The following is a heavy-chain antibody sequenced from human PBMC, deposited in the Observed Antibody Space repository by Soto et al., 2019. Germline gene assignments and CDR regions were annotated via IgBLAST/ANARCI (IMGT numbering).Heavy chain of an antibody. D-gene: IGHD6-6*01. J-gene: IGHJ4*02. CDR2: VRGDGRDE. Sequence: GGSLRLSCAASGFPFSNYWISWVRQAPGKGLEWVANVRGDGRDEYYGDSVRGRSTISRDNAKNSLYLQMNSLRADDTAIYYCASLDSMAAARGYWGQGTQVTVSS. CDR1: GFPFSNYW. CDR3: ASLDSMAAARGY. V-gene: IGHV3-7*03.